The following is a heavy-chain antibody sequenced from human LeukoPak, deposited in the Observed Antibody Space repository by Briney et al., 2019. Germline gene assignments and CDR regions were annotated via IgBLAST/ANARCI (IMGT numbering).Heavy chain of an antibody. D-gene: IGHD3-10*01. J-gene: IGHJ4*02. CDR2: IYSGGST. V-gene: IGHV3-53*01. CDR1: GFTVSSNY. CDR3: AKVALLWFGEFRLNPYYFDY. Sequence: GGSLRLSCAASGFTVSSNYMSWVRQAPGKGLEWVSVIYSGGSTYYADSVKGRFTISRDNSKNTLYLQMNSLRAEDTAVYYCAKVALLWFGEFRLNPYYFDYWGQGTLVTVSS.